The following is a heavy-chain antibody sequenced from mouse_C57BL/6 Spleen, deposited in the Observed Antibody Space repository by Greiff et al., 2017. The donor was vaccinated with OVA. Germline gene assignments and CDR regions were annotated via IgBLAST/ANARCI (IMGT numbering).Heavy chain of an antibody. CDR3: ARNYYGSSAYWFAY. D-gene: IGHD1-1*01. Sequence: EVKVVESGGGLVKPGGSLKLSCAASGFTFSDYGMHWVRQAPEKGLEWVAYISSGSSSIYYADTVKGRFTISRDNAKNTLFLQMTSLRSEDTAMYYCARNYYGSSAYWFAYWGQGTLVTVSA. CDR1: GFTFSDYG. J-gene: IGHJ3*01. CDR2: ISSGSSSI. V-gene: IGHV5-17*01.